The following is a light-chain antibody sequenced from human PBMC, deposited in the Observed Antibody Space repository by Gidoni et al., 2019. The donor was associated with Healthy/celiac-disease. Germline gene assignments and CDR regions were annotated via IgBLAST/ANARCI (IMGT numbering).Light chain of an antibody. CDR2: KAS. CDR1: QSISSW. V-gene: IGKV1-5*03. Sequence: DIQMTQSPSTLSASGGDRVTITCRASQSISSWLAWYQQKPGKAPKLLIYKASSLESGVPSRFSGSGSGTEFTLTISSLQPDDFATYYCQQYNSYLLTFGGGTKVEIK. J-gene: IGKJ4*01. CDR3: QQYNSYLLT.